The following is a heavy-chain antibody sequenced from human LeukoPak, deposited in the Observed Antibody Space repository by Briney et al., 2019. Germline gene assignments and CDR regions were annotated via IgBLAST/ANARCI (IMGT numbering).Heavy chain of an antibody. CDR1: GASFSGYY. J-gene: IGHJ4*02. Sequence: PSETLSLTCAVYGASFSGYYWGWIRQPPGKGLEWIGEINLSGSTNYNPSLKSRVTISVDTSKSRFALKLSSVTAADTAVYYCASSGSSSSAPSDYWGQGTLVTVSS. CDR3: ASSGSSSSAPSDY. D-gene: IGHD6-6*01. CDR2: INLSGST. V-gene: IGHV4-34*01.